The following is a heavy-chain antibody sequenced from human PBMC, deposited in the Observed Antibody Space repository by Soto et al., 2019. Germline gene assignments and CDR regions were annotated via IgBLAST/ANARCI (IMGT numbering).Heavy chain of an antibody. J-gene: IGHJ4*02. V-gene: IGHV4-30-4*01. D-gene: IGHD3-3*01. Sequence: PSETLSLTCTVSGGSISSGDYYWSWIRQPPGKGLEWIGYIYYSGSTYYNPSLKSRVTISVDTSKNQFSLKLSSVTAADTAVYYCARATGFWSGYYYYFDYWGQGTLVTVSS. CDR1: GGSISSGDYY. CDR2: IYYSGST. CDR3: ARATGFWSGYYYYFDY.